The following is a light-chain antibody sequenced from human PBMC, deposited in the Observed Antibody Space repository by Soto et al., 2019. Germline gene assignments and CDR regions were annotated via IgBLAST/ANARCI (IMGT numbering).Light chain of an antibody. Sequence: EIVMTQSPATLSVSPGERATLSCRASQSVSSKLAWYQQKPGQAPRLLIYGASTRAIGIPARFSASESGTEFTLTISSLQSEDFAVYYCQQYNKWPRTFGGGTKVEIK. CDR3: QQYNKWPRT. J-gene: IGKJ4*01. CDR1: QSVSSK. V-gene: IGKV3-15*01. CDR2: GAS.